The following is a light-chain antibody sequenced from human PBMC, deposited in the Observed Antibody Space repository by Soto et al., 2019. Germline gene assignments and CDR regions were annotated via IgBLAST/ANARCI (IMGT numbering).Light chain of an antibody. Sequence: EIVMTQSPATLSVSPGERATLSCRASQSVSSNLAWYQQKPGQAPRLLIYGASTRATGIPDRFSGSGSGTDFTLTISRLEPEDFAVYYCQQFSSYPLTFGGGTKVDTK. J-gene: IGKJ4*01. CDR3: QQFSSYPLT. CDR1: QSVSSN. V-gene: IGKV3D-15*01. CDR2: GAS.